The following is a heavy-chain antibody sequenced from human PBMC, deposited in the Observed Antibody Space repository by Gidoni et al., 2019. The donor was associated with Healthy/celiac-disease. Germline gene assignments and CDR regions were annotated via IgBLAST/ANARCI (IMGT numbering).Heavy chain of an antibody. V-gene: IGHV4-38-2*02. CDR3: ARVAGSIAARVLWAGLWH. CDR1: GYSISSGYY. D-gene: IGHD6-6*01. Sequence: QVQLQESGPGLVKPSETLSLTCTVSGYSISSGYYWGWIRQPPGKGLEWIGSIYHSGSTYYNPSLKSRVTISVDTSKNQFSLKLSSVTAADTAVYYCARVAGSIAARVLWAGLWHWGQGTLVTVSS. J-gene: IGHJ4*02. CDR2: IYHSGST.